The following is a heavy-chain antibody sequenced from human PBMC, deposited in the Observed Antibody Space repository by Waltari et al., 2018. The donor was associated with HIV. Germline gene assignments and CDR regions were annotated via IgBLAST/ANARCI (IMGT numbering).Heavy chain of an antibody. J-gene: IGHJ4*02. Sequence: QVQLQESGPGLVTPSQTLSLTCTVSGDSMKSGDYFWTWVRQHPGKGLEWLGYGHYTGITYYNPSIESRLIISVDTSKIHFALKLKSVTAADTAVYYCARLVSRGWPYYIDQWGPGTLVTVPS. CDR2: GHYTGIT. D-gene: IGHD6-19*01. CDR1: GDSMKSGDYF. V-gene: IGHV4-31*03. CDR3: ARLVSRGWPYYIDQ.